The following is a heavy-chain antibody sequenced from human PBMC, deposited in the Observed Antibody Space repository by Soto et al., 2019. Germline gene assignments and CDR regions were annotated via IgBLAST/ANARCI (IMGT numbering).Heavy chain of an antibody. V-gene: IGHV5-51*01. CDR3: ARHQRDDASRKIDC. J-gene: IGHJ4*02. D-gene: IGHD3-16*01. CDR2: INPADSDI. CDR1: GYSFTSNW. Sequence: GESLKISCQGSGYSFTSNWIGWVRQMPGKGLEWMGNINPADSDIKYSPSFQGQVTISADKSIGTAYLQWSSLKASDTAMYYCARHQRDDASRKIDCWGQGTLVTVSS.